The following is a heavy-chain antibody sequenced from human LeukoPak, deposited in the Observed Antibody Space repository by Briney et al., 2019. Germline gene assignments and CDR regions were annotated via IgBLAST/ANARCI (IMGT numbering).Heavy chain of an antibody. CDR3: AVAGLSYWYFDL. D-gene: IGHD6-19*01. CDR2: IKQDGSVE. Sequence: GGSLRLSCAASGFTFENYWMSWVRQAPGKGPEWVANIKQDGSVEHYLDSVKGRFTISRDNAKNSLYLQMNSLRAEDTAVYYCAVAGLSYWYFDLWGRGTLVTVSS. V-gene: IGHV3-7*01. CDR1: GFTFENYW. J-gene: IGHJ2*01.